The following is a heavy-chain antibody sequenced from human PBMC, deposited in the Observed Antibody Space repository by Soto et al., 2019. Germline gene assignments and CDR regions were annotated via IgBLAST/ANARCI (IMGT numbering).Heavy chain of an antibody. J-gene: IGHJ6*02. CDR3: ARGGNCIVSSCPLGSHYGMDV. CDR2: IGHSGSA. CDR1: GGSFSGYY. D-gene: IGHD2-15*01. V-gene: IGHV4-34*01. Sequence: NPSDTLSLTSAVYGGSFSGYYWTWMCKKPGKGLEWVGEIGHSGSATYSPSLKSRVTISVDTSNNQFSLRLSSVTAADTAVYYCARGGNCIVSSCPLGSHYGMDVWGQGTTVTVSS.